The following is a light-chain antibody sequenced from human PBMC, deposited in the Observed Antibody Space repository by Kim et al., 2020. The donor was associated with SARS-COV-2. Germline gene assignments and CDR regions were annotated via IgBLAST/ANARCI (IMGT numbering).Light chain of an antibody. Sequence: SVYPGQTASITCSGDKLGDKYACWYQHKPGQSPVLVVFQDNKRPSGIPERFSGSNSGNTATLTISGTQAMDEADYYCQAWDSNIVVFGGGTQLTVL. CDR1: KLGDKY. J-gene: IGLJ2*01. CDR2: QDN. CDR3: QAWDSNIVV. V-gene: IGLV3-1*01.